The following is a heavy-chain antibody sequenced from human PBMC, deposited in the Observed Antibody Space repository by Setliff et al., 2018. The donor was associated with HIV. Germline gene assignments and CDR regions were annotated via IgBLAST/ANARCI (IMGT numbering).Heavy chain of an antibody. D-gene: IGHD1-26*01. J-gene: IGHJ5*02. CDR3: ARESDDGNFLGWFDP. V-gene: IGHV7-4-1*02. CDR2: INTNTGNP. CDR1: GYSFTSYA. Sequence: EASVKVSCKASGYSFTSYAMNWVRQAPGQGLEWMGWINTNTGNPTYAQGFTGRFAFSLDTSVSTAYLQISSLKAEDTAVYYCARESDDGNFLGWFDPWGQGTLVTVSS.